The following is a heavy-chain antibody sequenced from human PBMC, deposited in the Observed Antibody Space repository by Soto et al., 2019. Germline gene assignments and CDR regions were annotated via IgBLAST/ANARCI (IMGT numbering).Heavy chain of an antibody. CDR1: GGSISSYY. J-gene: IGHJ3*02. Sequence: QVQLQESGPGLVKPSETLSLTCTVSGGSISSYYWSWIRQPAGKGLEWIGRIYTSGSTNYNPSLTSRGTMSVDTSKNQFSLKLSSVTAADTAVYYCARAYGSGSYPDAFDIWGQGTMVTVSS. CDR3: ARAYGSGSYPDAFDI. CDR2: IYTSGST. V-gene: IGHV4-4*07. D-gene: IGHD3-10*01.